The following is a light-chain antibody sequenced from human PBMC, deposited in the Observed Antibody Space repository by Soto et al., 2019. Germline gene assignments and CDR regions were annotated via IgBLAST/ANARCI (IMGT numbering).Light chain of an antibody. J-gene: IGKJ1*01. CDR1: QSVYNN. V-gene: IGKV3-15*01. Sequence: EIVMTQSPATLSVSPVQTATLSGRASQSVYNNLAWYQQRPGQAPRLLIHDASTRATGVPAKVSGSGSGTEFTLTISSLQSEDFAVYYCQQHDSWPRTFGQRTKVDI. CDR2: DAS. CDR3: QQHDSWPRT.